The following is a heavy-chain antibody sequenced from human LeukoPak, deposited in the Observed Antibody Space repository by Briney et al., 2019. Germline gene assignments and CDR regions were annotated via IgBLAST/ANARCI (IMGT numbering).Heavy chain of an antibody. D-gene: IGHD3-10*01. Sequence: ASVKVSCKASGYSFTSHYMHWVRQAPGQGLEWMGLINPRGTSTIYAEKFQGRIIMTRDTSISTAYMELSRLRSDDTAVYYCAREVWFGENWFDPWGQGTLVTVSS. J-gene: IGHJ5*02. CDR1: GYSFTSHY. CDR3: AREVWFGENWFDP. V-gene: IGHV1-46*01. CDR2: INPRGTST.